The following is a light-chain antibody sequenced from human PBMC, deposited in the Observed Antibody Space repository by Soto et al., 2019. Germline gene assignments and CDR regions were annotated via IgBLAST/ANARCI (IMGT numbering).Light chain of an antibody. Sequence: DIQMTQSPPTLSASVGDRVTITCRASQSISAWLAWYQQIPGKAPKLLIYDASSLESGVPSRFSGSGSGTEFTLTISSLQPDDFAAYYCQQYNSYSPTFGQGTKLEI. V-gene: IGKV1-5*01. CDR3: QQYNSYSPT. J-gene: IGKJ2*01. CDR2: DAS. CDR1: QSISAW.